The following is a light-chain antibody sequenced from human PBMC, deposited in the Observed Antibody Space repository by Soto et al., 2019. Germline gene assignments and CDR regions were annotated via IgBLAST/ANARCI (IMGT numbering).Light chain of an antibody. CDR1: QSVSSSY. V-gene: IGKV3-20*01. Sequence: EIVLTQSPGTLSLSPGERATLSCRASQSVSSSYLAWYQLKPGQAPRLLIYGASSRATGIPDRFSGSGSGPDFTLTISRLEPEDFAVYYCQQYGSSPTWTFGQGTKVEIK. CDR2: GAS. J-gene: IGKJ1*01. CDR3: QQYGSSPTWT.